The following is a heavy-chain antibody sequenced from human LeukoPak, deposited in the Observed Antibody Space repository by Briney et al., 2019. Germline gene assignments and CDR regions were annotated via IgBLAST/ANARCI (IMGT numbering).Heavy chain of an antibody. CDR2: IHYTGIT. J-gene: IGHJ3*02. CDR1: GASLSPYY. Sequence: TSETLSLTCTVSGASLSPYYWSWIRQPPGKGLECIAYIHYTGITSYNPSLRSRLTISVDTSKNQFSLKVDSVTAADTAIYYCARVWGVTDFYDSRGAFDIWGQGTMVTVSS. V-gene: IGHV4-59*01. CDR3: ARVWGVTDFYDSRGAFDI. D-gene: IGHD3-22*01.